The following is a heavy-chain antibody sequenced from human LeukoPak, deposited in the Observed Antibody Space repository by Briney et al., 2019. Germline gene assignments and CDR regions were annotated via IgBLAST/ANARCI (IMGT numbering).Heavy chain of an antibody. D-gene: IGHD5-12*01. CDR3: ARDRAVATIGGVDY. CDR1: GYTFTGYY. Sequence: ASVKVSCKASGYTFTGYYMHWVRQAPGQGLEWMGWINPNSGGTNYAQKFQGRVTMTRDTSISTAYMELSRLRSDDTAVYYCARDRAVATIGGVDYWGQGTLVTVSS. J-gene: IGHJ4*02. CDR2: INPNSGGT. V-gene: IGHV1-2*02.